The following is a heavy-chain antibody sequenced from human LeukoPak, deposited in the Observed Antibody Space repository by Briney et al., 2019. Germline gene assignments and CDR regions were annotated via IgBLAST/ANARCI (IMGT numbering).Heavy chain of an antibody. D-gene: IGHD3-10*01. CDR1: GYTFTGYY. J-gene: IGHJ4*02. V-gene: IGHV1-2*02. CDR2: INPNSGGK. Sequence: ASVTVSCTASGYTFTGYYMHWVRQAPGQGLEWMGWINPNSGGKNYAQKFQGRVTITRDTSISTAYMELSRLRSDDTAVYYCARAGFDTMVRGVIAHFDYWGQGTLVTVSS. CDR3: ARAGFDTMVRGVIAHFDY.